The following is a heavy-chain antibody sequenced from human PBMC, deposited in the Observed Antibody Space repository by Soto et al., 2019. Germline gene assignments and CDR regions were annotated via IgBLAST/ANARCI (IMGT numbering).Heavy chain of an antibody. CDR1: GGSVSSGSYY. Sequence: PSETLSLTCTVSGGSVSSGSYYWSWIRQPPGKGLEWIGYIYYSGSTNYNPSLKSRVTISVDTSKNQFSLKLSSVTAADTAVYYCARGDQLPYYFDYWGQGTLVTV. J-gene: IGHJ4*02. CDR3: ARGDQLPYYFDY. CDR2: IYYSGST. V-gene: IGHV4-61*01. D-gene: IGHD2-2*01.